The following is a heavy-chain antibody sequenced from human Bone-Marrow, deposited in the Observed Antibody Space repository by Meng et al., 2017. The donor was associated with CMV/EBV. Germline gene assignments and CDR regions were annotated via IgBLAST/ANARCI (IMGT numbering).Heavy chain of an antibody. CDR1: GYTFTGYY. D-gene: IGHD5-24*01. CDR3: ARVGDGYKGPLDY. Sequence: ASVKVSCKASGYTFTGYYMHWVRQAPGQGLEWMGWINPNSGGTNYAQKFQGRVTMTRDTSISTAYMELSRLRSDDTAVYYCARVGDGYKGPLDYWGQGTLVTVSS. J-gene: IGHJ4*02. V-gene: IGHV1-2*02. CDR2: INPNSGGT.